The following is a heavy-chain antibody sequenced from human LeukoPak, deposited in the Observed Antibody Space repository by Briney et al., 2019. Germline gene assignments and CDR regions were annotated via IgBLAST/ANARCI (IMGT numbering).Heavy chain of an antibody. J-gene: IGHJ5*02. CDR3: ARDGVDIVATSYYNWFDP. CDR2: INPNSGGT. CDR1: GYTFTGYY. V-gene: IGHV1-2*02. D-gene: IGHD5-12*01. Sequence: ASVKVSCKASGYTFTGYYMHWVRQAPGQGLEWMGWINPNSGGTNYAQKFQGRVTMTRDTSISTAYMELSRLRSDDTAVYYCARDGVDIVATSYYNWFDPWGQGTLVTVSS.